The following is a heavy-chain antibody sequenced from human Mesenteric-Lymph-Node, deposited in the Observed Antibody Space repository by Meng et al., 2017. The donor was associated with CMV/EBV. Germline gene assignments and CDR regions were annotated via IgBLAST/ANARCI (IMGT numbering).Heavy chain of an antibody. J-gene: IGHJ5*02. CDR3: AGGIAAAGSRWFDP. D-gene: IGHD6-13*01. CDR1: GGTFSSYT. CDR2: IIPILGIA. V-gene: IGHV1-69*02. Sequence: QVQLVQSGPEVKKPGSSVKFSCKASGGTFSSYTISWVRQAPGQGLEWMGRIIPILGIANYAQKFQGRVTITADKSTSTAYMELSSLRSEDTAVYYCAGGIAAAGSRWFDPWGQGTLVTVSS.